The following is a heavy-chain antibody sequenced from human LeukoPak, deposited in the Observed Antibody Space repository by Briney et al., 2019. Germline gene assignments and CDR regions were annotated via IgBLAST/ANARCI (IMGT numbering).Heavy chain of an antibody. Sequence: GGSLRLSCTASGFTFGDYAMSWIRQAPGKGLEWVGFIRSKAYGETADYTASVKGRFTISRDDSKAIAYLQMNSLKTEDTAVYHCTRDRGAYNLYDYWGQGTLVTVSS. CDR2: IRSKAYGETA. D-gene: IGHD1-1*01. CDR1: GFTFGDYA. CDR3: TRDRGAYNLYDY. J-gene: IGHJ4*02. V-gene: IGHV3-49*01.